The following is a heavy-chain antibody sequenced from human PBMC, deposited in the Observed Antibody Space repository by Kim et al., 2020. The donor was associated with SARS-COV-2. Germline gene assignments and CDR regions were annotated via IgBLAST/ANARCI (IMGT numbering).Heavy chain of an antibody. V-gene: IGHV1-3*01. CDR2: INAGNGNT. J-gene: IGHJ4*02. Sequence: ASVKVSCKASGYTFTSYAMHWVRQAPGQRLEWMGWINAGNGNTKYSQKFQGRVTITRDTSASTAYMELSSLRSEDTAVYYCARDLAFYGDYGDYWGQGTLVTVSS. D-gene: IGHD4-17*01. CDR3: ARDLAFYGDYGDY. CDR1: GYTFTSYA.